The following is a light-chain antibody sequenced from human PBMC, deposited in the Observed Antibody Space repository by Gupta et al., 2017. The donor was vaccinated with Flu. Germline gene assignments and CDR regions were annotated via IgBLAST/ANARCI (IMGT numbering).Light chain of an antibody. CDR1: QSVSSN. V-gene: IGKV3-15*01. CDR3: QQYNNWPPLT. J-gene: IGKJ4*01. CDR2: GAS. Sequence: PTMSVSPGDRATRSCRASQSVSSNLAWYQQKPDQAPRLLIFGASTRDTGIPARFSGSGCGTEFTLTISSRQAEDFAVYYCQQYNNWPPLTFGRGTKVEIK.